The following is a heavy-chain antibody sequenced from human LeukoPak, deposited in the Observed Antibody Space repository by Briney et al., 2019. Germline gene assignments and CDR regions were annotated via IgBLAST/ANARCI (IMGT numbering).Heavy chain of an antibody. V-gene: IGHV4-39*01. D-gene: IGHD3-10*01. CDR2: IYYSGSA. J-gene: IGHJ4*02. CDR1: GDSISSSSYY. Sequence: SETLSLTCTVSGDSISSSSYYWGWIRQPPGKGLECIGSIYYSGSAYYNPSLKSRVTISADTSTNQFSLKLSSVTAADTAVYYCARTGGANPTWFTYYFDYWGQGTLVTVSS. CDR3: ARTGGANPTWFTYYFDY.